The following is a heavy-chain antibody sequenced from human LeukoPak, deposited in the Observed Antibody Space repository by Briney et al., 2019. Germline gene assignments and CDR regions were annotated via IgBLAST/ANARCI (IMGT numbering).Heavy chain of an antibody. Sequence: GGSLRLSCAASGFTFSSYAMHWVRQAPDKGLEWVAVISYDGSNQYYADSVKGRFTISRDNSKNTLYLQLNSLRAEDTAVYYCARGELWFGELFSPGYWGQGTLVTVSS. CDR2: ISYDGSNQ. CDR1: GFTFSSYA. D-gene: IGHD3-10*01. J-gene: IGHJ4*02. V-gene: IGHV3-30*04. CDR3: ARGELWFGELFSPGY.